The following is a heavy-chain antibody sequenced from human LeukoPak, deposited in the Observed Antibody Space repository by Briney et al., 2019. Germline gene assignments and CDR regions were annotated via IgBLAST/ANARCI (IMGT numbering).Heavy chain of an antibody. CDR2: IIPIFGTA. CDR3: ARDQSGEKKYYYDSSGYYFDY. Sequence: ASVKVSCKASGGTFISYAISWVRQAPGQGLEWMGGIIPIFGTANYAQKFQGRVTITADGSTSTAYMELSSLRSEDTAVYYCARDQSGEKKYYYDSSGYYFDYWGQGTLVTVSS. CDR1: GGTFISYA. J-gene: IGHJ4*02. V-gene: IGHV1-69*13. D-gene: IGHD3-22*01.